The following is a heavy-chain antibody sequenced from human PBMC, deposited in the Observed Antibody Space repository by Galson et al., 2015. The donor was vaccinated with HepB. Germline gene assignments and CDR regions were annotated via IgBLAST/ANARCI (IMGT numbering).Heavy chain of an antibody. Sequence: SVKVSCKASGYIFTSYVMNWVRQAPGQGLEWMGWINTNTGKPTYAQDFTGRFVFSLDTSVSTAYLQINSLKAEDTAVYYCASASRAGYNSPPGSWGQGTLVTVSS. V-gene: IGHV7-4-1*02. CDR1: GYIFTSYV. J-gene: IGHJ4*02. CDR2: INTNTGKP. CDR3: ASASRAGYNSPPGS. D-gene: IGHD5-24*01.